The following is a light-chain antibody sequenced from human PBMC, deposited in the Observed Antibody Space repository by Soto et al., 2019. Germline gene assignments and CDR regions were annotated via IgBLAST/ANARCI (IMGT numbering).Light chain of an antibody. CDR1: SSNIGAGYD. CDR2: GNS. Sequence: QSVLTQPPSVSGAPGQRVTISCTGSSSNIGAGYDVHWYQQLPGTAPKLLIYGNSNRPSGVPDRFSGSKSGTSASLAITGLQDEDEVDYYCQSYDSSLSGYVFGTGTKLTVL. J-gene: IGLJ1*01. V-gene: IGLV1-40*01. CDR3: QSYDSSLSGYV.